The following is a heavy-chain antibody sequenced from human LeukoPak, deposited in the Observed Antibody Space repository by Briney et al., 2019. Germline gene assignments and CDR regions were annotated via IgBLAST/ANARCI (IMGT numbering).Heavy chain of an antibody. CDR1: GFTFSRYF. V-gene: IGHV3-23*01. Sequence: GGSLRLSCAAPGFTFSRYFMTWVRQAPGKGLEWVSSITPSGGGTYYADSVKGRFTISRDNSKNTLYLQVNSLRADDTALYYCAKASSNTCNEYWGQGTLVTVSS. D-gene: IGHD1-20*01. CDR3: AKASSNTCNEY. CDR2: ITPSGGGT. J-gene: IGHJ4*02.